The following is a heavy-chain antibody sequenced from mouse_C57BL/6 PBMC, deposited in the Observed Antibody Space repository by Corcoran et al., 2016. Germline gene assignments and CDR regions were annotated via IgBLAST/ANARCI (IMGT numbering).Heavy chain of an antibody. V-gene: IGHV9-3*01. CDR1: GYTFTTYG. J-gene: IGHJ2*01. Sequence: QIQLVQSGPELKKPGETVKISCKASGYTFTTYGMSWVKQAPGKGLKWMGWINTYSGVPTYADDFKGRFAFSLETSASTAYLQINNLKNEDTATYFCAREGIYDGYYAPYWGQGTTLTVSS. CDR3: AREGIYDGYYAPY. D-gene: IGHD2-3*01. CDR2: INTYSGVP.